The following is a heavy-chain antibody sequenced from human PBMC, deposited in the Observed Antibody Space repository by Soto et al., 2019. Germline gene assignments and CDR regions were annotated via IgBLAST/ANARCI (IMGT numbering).Heavy chain of an antibody. CDR1: GGSISSYY. CDR2: IYYSGST. CDR3: ARERDGYKVDY. J-gene: IGHJ4*02. Sequence: QVQLQESGPGLVKPSETLTLTCTVSGGSISSYYWSWIRQPPGKGLEWIGYIYYSGSTNYNPSLKSRVTISVDTSKNQFSLKLSSVTAAYTAVYYCARERDGYKVDYWGQGTLVTVSS. V-gene: IGHV4-59*01. D-gene: IGHD5-12*01.